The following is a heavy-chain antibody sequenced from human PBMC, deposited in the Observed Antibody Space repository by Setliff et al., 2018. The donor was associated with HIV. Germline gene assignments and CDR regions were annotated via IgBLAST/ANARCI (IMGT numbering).Heavy chain of an antibody. J-gene: IGHJ6*03. CDR2: VTHSGRT. Sequence: PSETLSLTCAVYGGSFSGYYWSWIRQPPGKGLEWIGEVTHSGRTNYNPSLESRVTTSVDTSKKQFSLRLTSVTAADTAVYYCARVSSTYWYSIFRNYYYHVDVWGKGTTVTVAS. D-gene: IGHD2-8*02. CDR3: ARVSSTYWYSIFRNYYYHVDV. CDR1: GGSFSGYY. V-gene: IGHV4-34*01.